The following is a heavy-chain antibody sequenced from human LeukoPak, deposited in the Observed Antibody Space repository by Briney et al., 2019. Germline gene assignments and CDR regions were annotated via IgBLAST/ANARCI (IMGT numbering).Heavy chain of an antibody. CDR1: GYTFTGYY. D-gene: IGHD5-12*01. CDR3: ARGDIVATVADY. CDR2: INPNSGGT. J-gene: IGHJ4*02. V-gene: IGHV1-2*02. Sequence: ASVKVSCKASGYTFTGYYMHWVRQAPGQGLEWMGWINPNSGGTNYAQKFQGRVTMTRDTSISTAYMELSRLRSDATAVYYCARGDIVATVADYWGQGTLVTVSS.